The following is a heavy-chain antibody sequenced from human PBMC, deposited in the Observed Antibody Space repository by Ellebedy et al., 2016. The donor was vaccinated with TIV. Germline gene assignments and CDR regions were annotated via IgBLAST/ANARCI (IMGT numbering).Heavy chain of an antibody. CDR2: ITESGGNT. CDR1: GLTFSSHA. D-gene: IGHD3-16*01. J-gene: IGHJ3*01. V-gene: IGHV3-23*01. Sequence: PGGSLRLSCAASGLTFSSHAMSWVRQAPGKGLEWVSSITESGGNTYYADSVKGRFTISRDNSKDTLFLQMNSLRAEDTAIYYCARDPGGVGPASDVWGQGTMVTVSS. CDR3: ARDPGGVGPASDV.